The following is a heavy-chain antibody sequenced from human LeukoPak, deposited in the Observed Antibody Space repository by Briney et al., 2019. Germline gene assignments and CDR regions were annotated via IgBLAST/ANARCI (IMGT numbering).Heavy chain of an antibody. D-gene: IGHD5-18*01. CDR3: ARDRWGYSYGGD. CDR1: GYTFTSYY. V-gene: IGHV1-46*01. Sequence: ASVKVSCKASGYTFTSYYMHWVRQAPGQGLEWMGIINPSGGSTSYAQKFQGRVTMTRDMSTSTVYMELSSLRAEDTAVYYCARDRWGYSYGGDWGHGTLVTVSS. CDR2: INPSGGST. J-gene: IGHJ4*01.